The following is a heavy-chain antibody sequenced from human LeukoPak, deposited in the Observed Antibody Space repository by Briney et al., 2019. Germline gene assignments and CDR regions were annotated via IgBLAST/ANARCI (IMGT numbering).Heavy chain of an antibody. Sequence: PSETLSLTCTVSGYSISSGYYWDWIPQPPGQGLEWIVSIYHSGSTYYNPSLKSRVTISVDTSMNQFSLKLSSVTAADTAVYYCARGSIIPAFDYWGQGTLVTVSS. V-gene: IGHV4-38-2*02. CDR2: IYHSGST. J-gene: IGHJ4*02. CDR1: GYSISSGYY. D-gene: IGHD3-3*01. CDR3: ARGSIIPAFDY.